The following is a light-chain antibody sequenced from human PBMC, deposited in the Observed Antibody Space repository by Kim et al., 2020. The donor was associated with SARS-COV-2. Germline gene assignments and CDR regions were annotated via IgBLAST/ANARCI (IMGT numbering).Light chain of an antibody. CDR1: QSVSNY. J-gene: IGKJ4*01. CDR3: QQRSNWPLT. CDR2: DAS. V-gene: IGKV3-11*01. Sequence: LAPGERATLSCRTSQSVSNYVVWYQQKPGQAPRRLIYDASNRATGIPARFSGSGSETDFTLTISRLEPEDFAIYYCQQRSNWPLTLGGGTKVEIK.